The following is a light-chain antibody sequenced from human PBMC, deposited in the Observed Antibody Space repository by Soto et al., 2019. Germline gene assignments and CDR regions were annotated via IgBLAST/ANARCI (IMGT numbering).Light chain of an antibody. J-gene: IGKJ1*01. CDR3: QQTYDTPWT. CDR2: AAC. V-gene: IGKV1-39*01. Sequence: IHMTQSHSNRSASLLCRFTIACRASQSISSWLAWHQKRAGTAHKLMFYAACCLHIGVSSWFSGSGSGTDFTLTITGLQPEDSATYSCQQTYDTPWTVGQGTKVDIK. CDR1: QSISSW.